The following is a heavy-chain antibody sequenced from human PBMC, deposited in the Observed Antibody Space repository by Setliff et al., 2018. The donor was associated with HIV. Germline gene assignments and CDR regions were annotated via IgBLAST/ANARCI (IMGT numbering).Heavy chain of an antibody. CDR2: IYSSGST. V-gene: IGHV4-59*08. Sequence: LSLTCSVSGVSISNYYWSWIRQPPGKGLEWIGFIYSSGSTNYNPSLKSRVTISVDTSKNQFSLKLNSVTAADTAVYYCARNVGGLRSAVNWFDPWGQGTLVTVSS. CDR3: ARNVGGLRSAVNWFDP. CDR1: GVSISNYY. D-gene: IGHD4-17*01. J-gene: IGHJ5*02.